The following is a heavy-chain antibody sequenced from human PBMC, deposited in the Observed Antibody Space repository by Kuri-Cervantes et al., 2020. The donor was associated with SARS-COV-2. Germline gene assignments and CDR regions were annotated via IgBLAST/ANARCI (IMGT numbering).Heavy chain of an antibody. J-gene: IGHJ4*02. CDR2: IHHSGNT. Sequence: SETLSLTCTVSDDSISTNYYWGWIRQPPGKGLEWIGIIHHSGNTHYNSSLMSRVTMSVDTFKNQFSLNLRSLTAADTAIYYCARGSPSGWYRVYDYWGQGTLVTVSS. CDR1: DDSISTNYY. CDR3: ARGSPSGWYRVYDY. V-gene: IGHV4-38-2*02. D-gene: IGHD6-19*01.